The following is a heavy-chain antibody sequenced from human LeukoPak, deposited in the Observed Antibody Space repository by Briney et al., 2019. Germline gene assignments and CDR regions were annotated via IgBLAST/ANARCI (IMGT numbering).Heavy chain of an antibody. D-gene: IGHD5-12*01. V-gene: IGHV1-2*02. CDR3: ARDFPYLYGGSRFDY. CDR2: INPNSGGT. Sequence: ASVKVSCKASGYTFTGYYMHWVRQAPGQGLEWMGWINPNSGGTNYAQKFQGRVTMTRDTSISTAYMEQSRLKSDDTAVYYCARDFPYLYGGSRFDYWGQGTLVTVSS. CDR1: GYTFTGYY. J-gene: IGHJ4*02.